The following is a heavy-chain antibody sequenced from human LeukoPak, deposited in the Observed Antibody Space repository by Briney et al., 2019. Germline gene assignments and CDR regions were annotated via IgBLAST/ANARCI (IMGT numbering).Heavy chain of an antibody. CDR2: IIPILGIA. V-gene: IGHV1-69*04. CDR3: AKDQQQLISVSFDY. J-gene: IGHJ4*02. CDR1: GYTFTSYD. D-gene: IGHD6-13*01. Sequence: SVKVSCKASGYTFTSYDINWVRQAPGQGLEWVGRIIPILGIANYAQKFQGRVTITADKSTSTAYMELSSLRAEDTAVYYCAKDQQQLISVSFDYWGQGTLVTVSS.